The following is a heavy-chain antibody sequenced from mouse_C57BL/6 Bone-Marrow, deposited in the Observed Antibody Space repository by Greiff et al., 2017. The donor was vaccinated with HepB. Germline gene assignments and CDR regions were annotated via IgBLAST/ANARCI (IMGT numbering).Heavy chain of an antibody. CDR2: ISNGGGST. D-gene: IGHD2-2*01. Sequence: EVQVVESGGGLVQPGGSLKLSCAASGFTFSDYYMYWVRQTPEKRLEWVAYISNGGGSTYYPDTVKGRFTISRDNAKNTLYLQMSRLKSEDTAMYYCARREVTTGYYFDYWGQGTTLTVSS. CDR1: GFTFSDYY. CDR3: ARREVTTGYYFDY. J-gene: IGHJ2*01. V-gene: IGHV5-12*01.